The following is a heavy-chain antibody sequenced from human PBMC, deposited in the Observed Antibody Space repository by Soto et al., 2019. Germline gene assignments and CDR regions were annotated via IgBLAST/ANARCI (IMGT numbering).Heavy chain of an antibody. CDR2: IYPGDSET. D-gene: IGHD5-12*01. CDR3: ARLVGAYDSYFDH. J-gene: IGHJ4*02. V-gene: IGHV5-51*01. CDR1: GYDFSRTW. Sequence: VESLKISCKGSGYDFSRTWIGWVRQLPGKGLDWMGIIYPGDSETRYSPSFQGHVTISADKSISTAYLQWSSLKTSDIGMYYCARLVGAYDSYFDHWGQGTRVTVSS.